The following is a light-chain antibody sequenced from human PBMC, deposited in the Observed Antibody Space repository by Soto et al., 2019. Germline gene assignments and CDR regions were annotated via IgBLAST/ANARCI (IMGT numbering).Light chain of an antibody. V-gene: IGKV1-5*03. CDR3: QQYNSYPWT. J-gene: IGKJ1*01. CDR1: ESIISW. CDR2: KGT. Sequence: DIQMTQSPSTLSASVGDRVTITCRASESIISWLAWNQQKQGKAPKLVMNKGTSLESGVPSRFSGSGSGPEFTLTISSLHPDDFATYYCQQYNSYPWTFGQGTKVAIK.